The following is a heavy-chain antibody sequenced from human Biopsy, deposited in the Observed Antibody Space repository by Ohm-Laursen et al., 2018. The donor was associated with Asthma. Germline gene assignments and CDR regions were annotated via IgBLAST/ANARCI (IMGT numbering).Heavy chain of an antibody. D-gene: IGHD3-9*01. CDR1: GYYFISFA. CDR2: VNTGNGDT. V-gene: IGHV1-3*04. Sequence: ASSVKVSCKASGYYFISFAIHWVRQAPGQRLEWMGWVNTGNGDTKYSQKFQGRVTITRDTSASTAYMELRSLRSEDTATYYCARTYYDFLTGQVKDVFGVWGQGTMVTVSS. J-gene: IGHJ3*01. CDR3: ARTYYDFLTGQVKDVFGV.